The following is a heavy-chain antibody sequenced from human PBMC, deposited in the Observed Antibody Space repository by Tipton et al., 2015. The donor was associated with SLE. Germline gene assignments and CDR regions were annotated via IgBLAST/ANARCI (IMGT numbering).Heavy chain of an antibody. CDR1: GGVLSGYQ. CDR2: INDSGGT. Sequence: TLSLTCAVYGGVLSGYQWTWIRQSPGTGLEWVGDINDSGGTYYNPSPNNRLTIPIDTSKKHFSLRLTTVTTADTAVYFCARVYTNAFDYWGQGALVTISS. CDR3: ARVYTNAFDY. D-gene: IGHD2-2*02. J-gene: IGHJ4*02. V-gene: IGHV4-34*01.